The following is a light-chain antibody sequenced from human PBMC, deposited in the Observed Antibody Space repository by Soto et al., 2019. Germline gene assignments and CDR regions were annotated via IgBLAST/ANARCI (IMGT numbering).Light chain of an antibody. Sequence: EIVLTQSPGTLSLSPGERATLSCRASQSVYNNYIAWYQQKPGQAPRTVIYGASIRATGIPDRFSGSGSGTDFTLSISRLEPADSAVYYCQQYGSSLIFGGGTKVEIK. J-gene: IGKJ4*01. CDR1: QSVYNNY. CDR3: QQYGSSLI. CDR2: GAS. V-gene: IGKV3-20*01.